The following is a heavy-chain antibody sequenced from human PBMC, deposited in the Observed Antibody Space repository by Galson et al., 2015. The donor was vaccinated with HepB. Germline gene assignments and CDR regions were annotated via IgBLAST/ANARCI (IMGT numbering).Heavy chain of an antibody. D-gene: IGHD4-17*01. CDR3: TRPDYGDYRVSYYYYGMDV. V-gene: IGHV3-49*03. Sequence: SLRLSCAASGFTSGDYAMSWFRQAPGKGLEWVGFIRSKAYGGTTEYAASVKGRFTISRDDSKSIAYLQMNSLKTEDTAVYYCTRPDYGDYRVSYYYYGMDVWGQGTTVTVSS. J-gene: IGHJ6*02. CDR1: GFTSGDYA. CDR2: IRSKAYGGTT.